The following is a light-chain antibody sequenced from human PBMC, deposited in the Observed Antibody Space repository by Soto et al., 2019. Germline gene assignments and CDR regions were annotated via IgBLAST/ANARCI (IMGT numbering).Light chain of an antibody. V-gene: IGKV3-20*01. CDR1: QSVSSSY. CDR2: GAS. Sequence: EIVLTQSPGTLSLSPGERATLSCRASQSVSSSYLAWYQQKPGQAPRLLIYGASSRATGIPDRFSGSRSGTDCTLTISRLEPEDFAVYYCQQYGSSPGTFGQGTKVEIK. CDR3: QQYGSSPGT. J-gene: IGKJ1*01.